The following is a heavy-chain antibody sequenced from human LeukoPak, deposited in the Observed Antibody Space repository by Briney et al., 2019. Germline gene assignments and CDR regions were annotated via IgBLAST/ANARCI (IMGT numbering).Heavy chain of an antibody. CDR2: ISGSGDII. CDR3: ATNGGGDSGYGNFDY. CDR1: GFTFSSYE. Sequence: GGSLRLSCAASGFTFSSYEMNWVRQAPGKGLEWISYISGSGDIIYYADSVKGRLTISRDNAKNLVFLQMNRLRAEDTALYYCATNGGGDSGYGNFDYWGQGTLVTVSS. J-gene: IGHJ4*02. D-gene: IGHD5-12*01. V-gene: IGHV3-48*03.